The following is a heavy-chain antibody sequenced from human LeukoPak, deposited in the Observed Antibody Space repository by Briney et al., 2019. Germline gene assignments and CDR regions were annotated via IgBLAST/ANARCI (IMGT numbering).Heavy chain of an antibody. J-gene: IGHJ3*02. D-gene: IGHD4-17*01. CDR2: IYYSGST. CDR3: ARVRVVYDYGDSDAFDI. Sequence: PSETLSLTCTVSGGSISSSSYYWGWIRQPPGKGLEWIGYIYYSGSTNYNPSLKSRVTISVDTSKNQFSLKLSSVTAADTAVYYCARVRVVYDYGDSDAFDIWGQGTMVTVSS. V-gene: IGHV4-61*05. CDR1: GGSISSSSYY.